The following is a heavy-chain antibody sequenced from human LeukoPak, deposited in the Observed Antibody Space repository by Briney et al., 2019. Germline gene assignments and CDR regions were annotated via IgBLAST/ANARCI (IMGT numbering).Heavy chain of an antibody. D-gene: IGHD1-14*01. Sequence: ASVKVSCKTSGYPFTTWEINWVRQAAGQGLEWMGWVHPNSGNTAYAQKFQGRVTMTRDTSISTAYVELSGLRFDDTAVYFCAGGPRNDPWGQGTLVTVSS. V-gene: IGHV1-8*01. CDR1: GYPFTTWE. J-gene: IGHJ5*02. CDR3: AGGPRNDP. CDR2: VHPNSGNT.